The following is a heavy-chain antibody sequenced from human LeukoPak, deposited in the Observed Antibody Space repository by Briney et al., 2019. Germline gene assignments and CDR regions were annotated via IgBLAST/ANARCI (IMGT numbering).Heavy chain of an antibody. J-gene: IGHJ3*02. Sequence: GGSLRLSCAASGFTFSSYAMHWVRQAPGKGLEYVSAISSNGGSTYYANSVKGRFTISRDNSKNTLYLQMGSLRAEDMAVYYCARDAPAVGHAFDIWGQGTMVTVSS. V-gene: IGHV3-64*01. CDR3: ARDAPAVGHAFDI. CDR2: ISSNGGST. CDR1: GFTFSSYA.